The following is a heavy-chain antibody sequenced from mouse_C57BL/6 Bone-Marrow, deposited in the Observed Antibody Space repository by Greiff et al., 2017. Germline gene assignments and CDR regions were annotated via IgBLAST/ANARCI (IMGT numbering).Heavy chain of an antibody. J-gene: IGHJ1*03. Sequence: QVQLQQPGAELVKPGASVKMSCKASGYTFTSYWITWVQQRPGQGLAWIGDLYPGCGSTNYNETFKSKATMTVDTSSSTAYMPLSSLTSEDSAVSYCARSYCSNDWYIYVWGRGNTVTVSS. CDR1: GYTFTSYW. D-gene: IGHD2-5*01. CDR2: LYPGCGST. V-gene: IGHV1-55*01. CDR3: ARSYCSNDWYIYV.